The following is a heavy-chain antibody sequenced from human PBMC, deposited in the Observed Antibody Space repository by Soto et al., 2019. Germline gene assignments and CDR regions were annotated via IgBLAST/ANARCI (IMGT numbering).Heavy chain of an antibody. J-gene: IGHJ6*02. CDR2: IYYSGGT. Sequence: SETLSLTCTVSGGSISSYYWSWIRQPPGKGLEWIGYIYYSGGTNYNPSLKSRVTTSVDTSKNQFSLKLSSVTAADTAVYYCARGLTRDYDFWSGYYPNYYYYGMDVWGQGTTVTVSS. CDR1: GGSISSYY. V-gene: IGHV4-59*01. CDR3: ARGLTRDYDFWSGYYPNYYYYGMDV. D-gene: IGHD3-3*01.